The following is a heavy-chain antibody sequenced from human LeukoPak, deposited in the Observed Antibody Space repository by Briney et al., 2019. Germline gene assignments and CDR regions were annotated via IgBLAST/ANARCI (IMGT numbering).Heavy chain of an antibody. CDR2: INWNGGST. CDR1: GFTFDDYG. CDR3: ARRHTTNWYNWFDP. J-gene: IGHJ5*02. D-gene: IGHD1-1*01. Sequence: GGSLRLSCAASGFTFDDYGMSWVRQAPGKGLEWVSDINWNGGSTDYADSVKGRFTISRDNAKNSLYLHMSSLRDEDTAFYYCARRHTTNWYNWFDPWGQGTQVIVSS. V-gene: IGHV3-20*04.